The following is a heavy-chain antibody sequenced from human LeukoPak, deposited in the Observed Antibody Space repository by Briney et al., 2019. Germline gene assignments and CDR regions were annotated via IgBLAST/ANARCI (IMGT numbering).Heavy chain of an antibody. D-gene: IGHD1-1*01. CDR3: ARAPGYGAAYYFDY. CDR2: IYSGGST. CDR1: GFTFSSNY. J-gene: IGHJ4*02. Sequence: GGSLNFSGEASGFTFSSNYMTWFRQAPGKGLDWASVIYSGGSTYYADSVKGRFTISRDNSKNTLYLQMNSLRAEDTAVYYCARAPGYGAAYYFDYWGQGTLVTVSS. V-gene: IGHV3-53*05.